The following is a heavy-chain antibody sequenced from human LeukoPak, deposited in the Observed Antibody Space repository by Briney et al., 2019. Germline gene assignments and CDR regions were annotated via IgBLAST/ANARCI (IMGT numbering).Heavy chain of an antibody. CDR1: GGSISSGYY. D-gene: IGHD5-24*01. V-gene: IGHV4-38-2*02. CDR2: IYHSGST. CDR3: ARAWSGTTKMATPLRNYGTGTGYNWFDP. Sequence: SETLSLTCTVSGGSISSGYYWGWIRQPPGKGLEWIGSIYHSGSTNYNPSLKSRVTISVDTSKNQFSLKLSSVTAADTAVYYCARAWSGTTKMATPLRNYGTGTGYNWFDPWGQGTLVTVSS. J-gene: IGHJ5*02.